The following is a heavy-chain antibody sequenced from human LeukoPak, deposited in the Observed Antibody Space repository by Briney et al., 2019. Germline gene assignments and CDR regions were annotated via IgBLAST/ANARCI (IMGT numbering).Heavy chain of an antibody. CDR3: ARDRTGTTARNPYYFDY. D-gene: IGHD1-7*01. J-gene: IGHJ4*02. CDR2: TYYRSKWYN. Sequence: SQTLSLTCAISGDSASSNSAAWNWIRQSPSRGLEWLGRTYYRSKWYNDYAVSVKSRITINPDTSKNQFSLQLNSVTPEDTAVYYCARDRTGTTARNPYYFDYWGQGTLVTVSS. V-gene: IGHV6-1*01. CDR1: GDSASSNSAA.